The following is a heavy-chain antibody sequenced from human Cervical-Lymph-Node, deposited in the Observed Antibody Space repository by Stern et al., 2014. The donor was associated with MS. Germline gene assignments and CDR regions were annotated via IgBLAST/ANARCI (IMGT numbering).Heavy chain of an antibody. CDR3: ARGYSTTYLDY. J-gene: IGHJ4*02. CDR1: GYTFTNYA. D-gene: IGHD6-13*01. V-gene: IGHV1-3*01. CDR2: IHPGNGDA. Sequence: QVQLVQSGAEVKKPGASVKVSCKASGYTFTNYALHWVRQAPGQRPEWMGWIHPGNGDAKYSQNFQDRVTITRDTSANTVYMELRSLRVDDTAMYYCARGYSTTYLDYWGQGTLVTVSS.